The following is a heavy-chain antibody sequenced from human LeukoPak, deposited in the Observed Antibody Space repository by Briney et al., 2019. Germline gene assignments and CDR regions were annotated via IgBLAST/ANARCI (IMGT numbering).Heavy chain of an antibody. J-gene: IGHJ6*02. CDR2: INPNSGGT. D-gene: IGHD6-13*01. CDR3: ARVSYSSIWYVPYYYYGMDV. V-gene: IGHV1-2*02. Sequence: ASVKVSCKASGYTFTGYYMHWVRQAPGQGLEWMGWINPNSGGTNYAQKFQGRVTMTRDTSISTAYMELSRLRSDDTAVYYCARVSYSSIWYVPYYYYGMDVWGQGTTVTVSS. CDR1: GYTFTGYY.